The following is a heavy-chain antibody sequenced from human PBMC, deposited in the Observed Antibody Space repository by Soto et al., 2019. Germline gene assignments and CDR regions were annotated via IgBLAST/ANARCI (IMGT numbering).Heavy chain of an antibody. V-gene: IGHV3-9*01. Sequence: PGGSLRLSCAASGFTFDDYAMHWVRQAPGKGLEWVSGISWNSGSIGYADSVKGRFTISRDNAKNSLYLQMNSLRAEDTALYYCATGYYVGPDAFDIWGQGTMVTVS. CDR3: ATGYYVGPDAFDI. J-gene: IGHJ3*02. D-gene: IGHD3-16*01. CDR1: GFTFDDYA. CDR2: ISWNSGSI.